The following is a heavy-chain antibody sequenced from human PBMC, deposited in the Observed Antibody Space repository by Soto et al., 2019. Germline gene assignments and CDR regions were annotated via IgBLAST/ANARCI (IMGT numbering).Heavy chain of an antibody. Sequence: EQLQESGPGLVKPSGTLSLTCVVSRGSMSTGDWFSWVRQPPGKGLEWIGEIYHGGTTHYKPSLRSRVTISLEKSKNQFYLELSFVTAADTAVYYCAKNALGGFDWWGQGTLVTVSS. J-gene: IGHJ4*02. D-gene: IGHD1-26*01. CDR2: IYHGGTT. CDR3: AKNALGGFDW. V-gene: IGHV4-4*02. CDR1: RGSMSTGDW.